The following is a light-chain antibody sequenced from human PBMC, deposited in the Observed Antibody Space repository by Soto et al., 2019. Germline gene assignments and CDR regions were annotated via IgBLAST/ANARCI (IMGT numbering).Light chain of an antibody. V-gene: IGKV1-6*01. CDR1: QDIRNT. J-gene: IGKJ2*01. CDR3: QQYYTYPQT. CDR2: AAS. Sequence: AIQMTQSPSSLSASVGDRVAISCRASQDIRNTLAWYQQKPGEAPKLLIFAASNLQSGVPSRFSGSGSGTDFTLTINCLQSEDFATYFCQQYYTYPQTFGQGTKVDIK.